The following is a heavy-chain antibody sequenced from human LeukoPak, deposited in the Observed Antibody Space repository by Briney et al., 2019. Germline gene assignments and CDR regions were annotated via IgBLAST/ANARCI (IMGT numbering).Heavy chain of an antibody. J-gene: IGHJ4*02. D-gene: IGHD3-3*01. CDR2: IRYDGSNK. CDR1: GFTFSSCG. CDR3: AKEGTIFAEWLLAPFDY. V-gene: IGHV3-30*02. Sequence: GGSLRLSCAASGFTFSSCGMHWVRQAPGKGLEWVAFIRYDGSNKYYADSVKGRFTISRDNSKNTLYLQMNSLRAEDTAVYYCAKEGTIFAEWLLAPFDYWGQGTLVTVSS.